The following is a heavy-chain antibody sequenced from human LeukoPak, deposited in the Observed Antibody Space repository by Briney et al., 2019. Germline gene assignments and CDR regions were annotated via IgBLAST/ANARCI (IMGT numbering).Heavy chain of an antibody. J-gene: IGHJ4*02. D-gene: IGHD3-22*01. V-gene: IGHV3-21*01. CDR3: ARDYVPTNYYDSSGYPPDY. Sequence: PGGSLRLSCAASGFTFSSYSMNWVRQAPGKGLEWVSSISSSSSYIYYADSVKGRFTISRGNAKNSLYLQMNSLRAEDTAVYYCARDYVPTNYYDSSGYPPDYWGQGTLVTVSS. CDR1: GFTFSSYS. CDR2: ISSSSSYI.